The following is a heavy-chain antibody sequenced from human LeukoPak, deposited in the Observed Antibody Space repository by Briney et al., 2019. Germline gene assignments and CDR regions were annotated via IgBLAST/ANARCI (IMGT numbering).Heavy chain of an antibody. V-gene: IGHV1-2*02. J-gene: IGHJ4*02. D-gene: IGHD3-22*01. CDR2: INPNSGGT. Sequence: ASVKVSCKASGYTFTGYYMHWVRQAPGQGLEWMGWINPNSGGTNYAQKFQGRVTMTRDTSISTAYMELSRLRSDDTAVYYCARVDYDSSGYYPTPHFDHWGQGTLVTVSS. CDR1: GYTFTGYY. CDR3: ARVDYDSSGYYPTPHFDH.